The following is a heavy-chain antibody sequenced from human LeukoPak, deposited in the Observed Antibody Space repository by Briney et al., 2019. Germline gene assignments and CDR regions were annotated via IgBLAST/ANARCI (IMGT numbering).Heavy chain of an antibody. Sequence: ASVKVSCKASGYTFTGYYMHWVRQAPGQGLEWMGWINPNSGGTNYAQKFQGRVTITRDTSISTAYMELSRLRSDDTAVYYCARVYDSSGYVLCYWGQGTLVTVSS. CDR1: GYTFTGYY. J-gene: IGHJ4*02. V-gene: IGHV1-2*02. D-gene: IGHD3-22*01. CDR2: INPNSGGT. CDR3: ARVYDSSGYVLCY.